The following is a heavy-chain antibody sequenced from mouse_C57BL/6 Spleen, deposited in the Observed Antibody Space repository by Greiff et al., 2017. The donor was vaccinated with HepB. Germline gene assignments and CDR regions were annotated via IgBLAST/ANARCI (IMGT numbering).Heavy chain of an antibody. CDR2: IDPEYGDT. CDR1: GFNIKDYY. D-gene: IGHD1-1*01. Sequence: EVQLQQSGAELVRPGASVKLSCTASGFNIKDYYMHWVKQRPEQGLEWIGRIDPEYGDTEYAPKFQGKATMTADTSSNPAYLQLSRLTSEDTSVYYCTTGDGSSPSWFAYWGQGTRVTVAA. V-gene: IGHV14-1*01. J-gene: IGHJ3*01. CDR3: TTGDGSSPSWFAY.